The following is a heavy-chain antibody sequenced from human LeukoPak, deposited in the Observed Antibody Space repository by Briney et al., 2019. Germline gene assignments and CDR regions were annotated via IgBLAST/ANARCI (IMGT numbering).Heavy chain of an antibody. J-gene: IGHJ6*02. CDR1: GLRFRNYG. Sequence: GGSLRLSCAASGLRFRNYGMHWVRQAPGKGLEWAANIKQDGSEKYYVDSVKGRFTISRDNAKNSLYLQMNSLRAEDTAVYYCARGIQLWLAGRYYYYGMDVWGQGTTVTVSS. CDR3: ARGIQLWLAGRYYYYGMDV. V-gene: IGHV3-7*03. D-gene: IGHD5-18*01. CDR2: IKQDGSEK.